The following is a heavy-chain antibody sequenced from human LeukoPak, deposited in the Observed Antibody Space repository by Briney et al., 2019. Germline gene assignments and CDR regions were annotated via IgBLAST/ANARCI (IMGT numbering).Heavy chain of an antibody. V-gene: IGHV3-30-3*01. J-gene: IGHJ6*02. CDR3: ARDRRYYGSGSYYNGPQTYYYYYGMDV. D-gene: IGHD3-10*01. Sequence: GGSLRLSCAASGFTFSSYAMHWVRQAPGKGLEWVAVISYDGSNKYYADSVKGRFTISRDNSKNTLYLQMNSLRAEDTAVYYCARDRRYYGSGSYYNGPQTYYYYYGMDVWGQGTTVTVSS. CDR1: GFTFSSYA. CDR2: ISYDGSNK.